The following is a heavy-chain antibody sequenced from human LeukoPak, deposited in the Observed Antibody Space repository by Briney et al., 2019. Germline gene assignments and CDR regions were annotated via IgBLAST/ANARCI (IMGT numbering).Heavy chain of an antibody. D-gene: IGHD4-23*01. CDR2: ISSSGSTI. J-gene: IGHJ5*02. CDR1: GFTFSDYY. CDR3: ARAETTVARGWFDP. V-gene: IGHV3-11*01. Sequence: PGGSLRLSCAASGFTFSDYYMSWIRQAPGKGLEWVSYISSSGSTIYYADSVKGRFTISRDNAKNSLYLQMNSLRAEDTAVYYCARAETTVARGWFDPWGQGTLVTVSS.